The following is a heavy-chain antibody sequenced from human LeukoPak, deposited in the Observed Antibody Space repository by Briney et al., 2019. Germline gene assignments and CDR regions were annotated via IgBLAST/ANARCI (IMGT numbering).Heavy chain of an antibody. J-gene: IGHJ4*02. CDR3: ARDRRDTSGYYYDFDY. Sequence: AGGSLRLSCAASGFTFSSYAMSWVRQAPGKGLEWVSAISGSGASTDYADSVKGRFTISRDNAKNSLYLQMNSLRAEDTAVYYCARDRRDTSGYYYDFDYWGQGTLVTVSS. V-gene: IGHV3-23*01. CDR2: ISGSGAST. CDR1: GFTFSSYA. D-gene: IGHD3-22*01.